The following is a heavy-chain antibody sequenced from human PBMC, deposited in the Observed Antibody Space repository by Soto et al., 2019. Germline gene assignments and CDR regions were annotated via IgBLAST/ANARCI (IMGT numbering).Heavy chain of an antibody. Sequence: SETLSLTCAVSGGSISSSNWWSWVRQPPGKGLEWIGEIYHSGSTNYNPSLKSRVTISVDTSKNQFSLKLSSVTAADTAVYYCARQGYCSGGSCYSSDAFEIWGQGTMVTVSS. J-gene: IGHJ3*02. D-gene: IGHD2-15*01. V-gene: IGHV4-4*02. CDR3: ARQGYCSGGSCYSSDAFEI. CDR2: IYHSGST. CDR1: GGSISSSNW.